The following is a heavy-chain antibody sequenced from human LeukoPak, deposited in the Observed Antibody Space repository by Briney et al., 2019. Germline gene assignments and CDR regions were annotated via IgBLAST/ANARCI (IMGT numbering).Heavy chain of an antibody. J-gene: IGHJ4*02. D-gene: IGHD3-10*01. V-gene: IGHV1-2*04. CDR3: ARAERYYYGSGSYYLDY. CDR1: GYTFTGYY. CDR2: INPNSGGT. Sequence: ASVKVSCKASGYTFTGYYMHWVRQAPGQGLEWMGWINPNSGGTNYAQKFQGWATMTRDTSISTAYMELSRLRSDDTAVYYCARAERYYYGSGSYYLDYWGQGTLVTVSS.